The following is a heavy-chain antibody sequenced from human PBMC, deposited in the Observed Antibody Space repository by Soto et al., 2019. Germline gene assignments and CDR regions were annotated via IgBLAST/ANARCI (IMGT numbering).Heavy chain of an antibody. CDR3: ARLCSGGSCYGSDY. V-gene: IGHV4-31*03. Sequence: QVQLQESGPGLVKPSQTLSLTCTVSGGSISSGGYYWSWIRQHPGQGLEWIGYIYYSGSTYYNPSLKSRVTISVDPYKNQFYLKLSSVTAADTAVYYCARLCSGGSCYGSDYLVQGTLVTVSS. CDR2: IYYSGST. D-gene: IGHD2-15*01. CDR1: GGSISSGGYY. J-gene: IGHJ4*02.